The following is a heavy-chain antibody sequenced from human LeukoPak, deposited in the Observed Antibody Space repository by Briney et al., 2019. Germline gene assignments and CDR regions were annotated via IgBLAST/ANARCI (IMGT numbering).Heavy chain of an antibody. D-gene: IGHD6-19*01. CDR2: ISYSGTT. CDR3: ARGYSSGYDY. V-gene: IGHV4-39*01. CDR1: GGSISSTSYY. J-gene: IGHJ4*02. Sequence: SETLSLTCTVSGGSISSTSYYWGWIRQPPGKGLEWIGSISYSGTTYYNPSLKSRVTISVDTSKNQFSLKLSSVTAADTAVYYCARGYSSGYDYWGQGTLVTVSS.